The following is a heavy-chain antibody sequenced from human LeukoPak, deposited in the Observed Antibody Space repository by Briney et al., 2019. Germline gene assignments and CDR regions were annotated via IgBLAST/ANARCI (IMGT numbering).Heavy chain of an antibody. Sequence: SETLSLTCTVSGGPISSGDYYWSWIRQPPGKGLEWIGYIYYSGSTYYNPSLKSRVTISVDTSKNQFSLKLSSVTAADTAVYYCARKTRSNWFDPWGQGTLVTVSS. V-gene: IGHV4-30-4*01. D-gene: IGHD1-1*01. CDR3: ARKTRSNWFDP. J-gene: IGHJ5*02. CDR2: IYYSGST. CDR1: GGPISSGDYY.